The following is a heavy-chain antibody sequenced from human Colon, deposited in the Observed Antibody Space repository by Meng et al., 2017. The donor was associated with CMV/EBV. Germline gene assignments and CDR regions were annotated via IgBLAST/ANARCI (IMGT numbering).Heavy chain of an antibody. CDR2: MNPNSGNT. J-gene: IGHJ6*02. CDR3: ASILTNTYYYYGMDV. V-gene: IGHV1-8*02. CDR1: GYTFTNYD. Sequence: ASVQVSCKASGYTFTNYDINWVRQATGQGLEWMGWMNPNSGNTGYAQKFQGRVTMTRNTSRSTAYMELSSLRSEDTAVYYCASILTNTYYYYGMDVWGQGATVTVSS.